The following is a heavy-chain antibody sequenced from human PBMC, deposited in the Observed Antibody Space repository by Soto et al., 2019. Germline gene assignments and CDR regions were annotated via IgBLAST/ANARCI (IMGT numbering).Heavy chain of an antibody. CDR3: ARVKALSYDILTGYYPPGYFDY. V-gene: IGHV4-31*03. Sequence: SETLSLTCTVSGGSISSGGYYWSWIRQHPGKGLEWIGYIHYSGSTYYNPSLKSRVTISVDTSKNQFSLKLSSVTAADTAVYYCARVKALSYDILTGYYPPGYFDYWGQGTLVTVSS. CDR1: GGSISSGGYY. D-gene: IGHD3-9*01. J-gene: IGHJ4*02. CDR2: IHYSGST.